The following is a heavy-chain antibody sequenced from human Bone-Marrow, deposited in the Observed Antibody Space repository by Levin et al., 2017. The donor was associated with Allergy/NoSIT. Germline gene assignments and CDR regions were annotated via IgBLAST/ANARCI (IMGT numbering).Heavy chain of an antibody. V-gene: IGHV5-51*01. D-gene: IGHD3-10*01. J-gene: IGHJ4*02. CDR3: ARQTGNYFDY. Sequence: KVSCKASGYNFNTYWIAWVRQMPGKGLEWMGIIYPGDSDVRYSPSFQGQVTISADKSISTAYLQWSTLKASDTAMFYCARQTGNYFDYWGQGTLVTVSP. CDR2: IYPGDSDV. CDR1: GYNFNTYW.